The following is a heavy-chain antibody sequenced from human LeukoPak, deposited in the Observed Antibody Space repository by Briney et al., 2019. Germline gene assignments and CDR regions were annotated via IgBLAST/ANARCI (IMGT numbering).Heavy chain of an antibody. D-gene: IGHD1-1*01. CDR2: INPNSGGT. J-gene: IGHJ4*02. CDR1: GYTFTGYY. CDR3: ARVGSTTGTDFDY. V-gene: IGHV1-2*02. Sequence: ASVKVSCKASGYTFTGYYLHWVRQAPGQGLEWMGWINPNSGGTNYAQNFQGRVTMTRDTSISTAYMELSRLRSDDTAVYYCARVGSTTGTDFDYWGQGTLVTVSS.